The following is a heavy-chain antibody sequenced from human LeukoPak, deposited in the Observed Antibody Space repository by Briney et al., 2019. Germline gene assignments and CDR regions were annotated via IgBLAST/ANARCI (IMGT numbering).Heavy chain of an antibody. CDR1: GFTYSDYY. D-gene: IGHD3-10*01. Sequence: PGGPLRLSCAASGFTYSDYYMSGIRQAPGKGLEWVSYISSSGSTIYYADSVKGRFTISRDNAKNSLYLQMNSLRAEDTAVYYCAREYRRSVIDPWGQGTLVTVSS. J-gene: IGHJ5*02. V-gene: IGHV3-11*01. CDR2: ISSSGSTI. CDR3: AREYRRSVIDP.